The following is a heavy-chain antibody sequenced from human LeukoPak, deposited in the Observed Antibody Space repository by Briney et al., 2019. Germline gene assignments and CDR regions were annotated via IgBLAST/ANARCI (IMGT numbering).Heavy chain of an antibody. J-gene: IGHJ4*02. V-gene: IGHV4-61*02. Sequence: SETLSLTCAVSGGSISSGSYYWSWIRQPAGKGLEWIGRFYTSGSPNYNPSLKSRVIISVDTSKYQFSLKLSSVTAADTAVYYCARDYDFWSGYVYWGQGTLVTVSS. D-gene: IGHD3-3*01. CDR1: GGSISSGSYY. CDR3: ARDYDFWSGYVY. CDR2: FYTSGSP.